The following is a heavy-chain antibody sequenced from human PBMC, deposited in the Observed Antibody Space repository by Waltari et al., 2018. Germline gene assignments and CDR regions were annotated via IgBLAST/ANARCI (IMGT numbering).Heavy chain of an antibody. V-gene: IGHV4-61*02. CDR3: ARSGTANWFDP. J-gene: IGHJ5*02. Sequence: QVQLQESGPGLVKPSQTLSLTCTVSGGSISSGSYYWSWIRQPAGKGLEWIGRSYTSGSTNYTPSLKSRVTISVDTSKNQFSLKLSSVTAADTAVYYCARSGTANWFDPWGQGTLVTVSS. CDR2: SYTSGST. CDR1: GGSISSGSYY. D-gene: IGHD1-1*01.